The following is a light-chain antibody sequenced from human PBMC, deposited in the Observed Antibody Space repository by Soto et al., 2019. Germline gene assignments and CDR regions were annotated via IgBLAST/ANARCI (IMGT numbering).Light chain of an antibody. V-gene: IGLV2-23*01. Sequence: QSALTQPASVSGSPGQSITISCTGKSSDFGTYNLVSWYQQYPGKAPKLIIYEGTKRPPGVSDRFSGSESGNTASLTISGAQNEDGAGYYFFSPAGSSSWVFGGGTKLTVL. CDR1: SSDFGTYNL. CDR3: FSPAGSSSWV. CDR2: EGT. J-gene: IGLJ3*02.